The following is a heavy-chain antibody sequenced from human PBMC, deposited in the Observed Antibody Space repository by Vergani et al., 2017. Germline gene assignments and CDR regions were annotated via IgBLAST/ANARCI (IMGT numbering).Heavy chain of an antibody. CDR3: XRGGTYYDFWSGYVPFDY. D-gene: IGHD3-3*01. J-gene: IGHJ4*02. CDR2: IYTSGST. V-gene: IGHV4-61*02. CDR1: GGSISSGSYY. Sequence: QVQLQESGPGLVKPSQTLSLTCTVSGGSISSGSYYWSWIRQPAGKGLEWIGRIYTSGSTNYNPSLKSRVTISVYTSKNQFSLKLSSVTAADTAVYYCXRGGTYYDFWSGYVPFDYWGQGTLVTVSS.